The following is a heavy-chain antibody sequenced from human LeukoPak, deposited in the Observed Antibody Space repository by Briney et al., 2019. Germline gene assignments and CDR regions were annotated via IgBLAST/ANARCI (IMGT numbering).Heavy chain of an antibody. J-gene: IGHJ5*02. Sequence: ASVKVSCKSSGYTFISYAMHWVRQAPGQRLEWMGWMNAGNGNTKYSQKFQGRVTMTRDMSTSTVYMELSSLRSKDTAVYYCAVQYSGSYYIHWFDPWGQGTLVTVSS. CDR1: GYTFISYA. D-gene: IGHD1-26*01. CDR2: MNAGNGNT. CDR3: AVQYSGSYYIHWFDP. V-gene: IGHV1-3*01.